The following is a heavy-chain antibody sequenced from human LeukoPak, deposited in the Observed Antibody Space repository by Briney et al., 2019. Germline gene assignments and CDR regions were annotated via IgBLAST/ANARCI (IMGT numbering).Heavy chain of an antibody. Sequence: GGSLRLSCAASGFTFSSYAMHWVRQAPGKGLEWVAVISYDGSNKYYADSVKGRFTISRDNSKNTLYLQMNSLRAEDTAVYYCARDPVQDIVVVPAAIGNWGQGTLVTVSS. D-gene: IGHD2-2*01. V-gene: IGHV3-30*07. J-gene: IGHJ4*02. CDR1: GFTFSSYA. CDR2: ISYDGSNK. CDR3: ARDPVQDIVVVPAAIGN.